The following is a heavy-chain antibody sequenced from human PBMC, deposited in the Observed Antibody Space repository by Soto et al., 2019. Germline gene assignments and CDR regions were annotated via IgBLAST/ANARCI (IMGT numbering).Heavy chain of an antibody. CDR2: IIPIFGTA. D-gene: IGHD2-2*01. Sequence: SGKVSCKASVGTFSSYAISWERQAPGQGLEWMGGIIPIFGTANYAQKFQGRVTITADESTSTAYMELSSLRSEDTAVYYCARVVVPAARAYYGMDVWGQGTTVTVSS. V-gene: IGHV1-69*13. J-gene: IGHJ6*02. CDR3: ARVVVPAARAYYGMDV. CDR1: VGTFSSYA.